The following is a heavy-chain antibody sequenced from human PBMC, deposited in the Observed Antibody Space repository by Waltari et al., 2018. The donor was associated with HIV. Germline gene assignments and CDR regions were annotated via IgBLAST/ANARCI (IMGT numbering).Heavy chain of an antibody. CDR2: IIPIFGTA. D-gene: IGHD2-15*01. CDR1: GGTFSSYA. CDR3: ATLVAANGGNGMDV. V-gene: IGHV1-69*01. J-gene: IGHJ6*02. Sequence: QVQLVQSGAEVKKPGSSVKVSCTASGGTFSSYAISWVRQAPGQGLEWMVGIIPIFGTATYAQKFQGRVTITADESTSTAYMELSSLRSEDTAVYYCATLVAANGGNGMDVWGQGTTVTVSS.